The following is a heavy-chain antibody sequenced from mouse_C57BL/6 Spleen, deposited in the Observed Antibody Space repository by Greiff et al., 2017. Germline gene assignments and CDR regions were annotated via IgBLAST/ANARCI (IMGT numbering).Heavy chain of an antibody. J-gene: IGHJ2*02. D-gene: IGHD1-1*01. CDR1: GYTFTDYA. CDR2: IDPETGSI. V-gene: IGHV1-15*01. CDR3: TIITTVVVHFDY. Sequence: VQLQQSGAELVRPGASVTLSCKASGYTFTDYAMHWVKQTPVHGLEWIGAIDPETGSIAYNQKFKGKAILTADKSSSTAYMELSSLTSEDSAVYFCTIITTVVVHFDYWGQGTSLTVSS.